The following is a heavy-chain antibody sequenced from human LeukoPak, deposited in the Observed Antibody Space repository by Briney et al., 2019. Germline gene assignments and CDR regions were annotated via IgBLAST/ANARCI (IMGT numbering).Heavy chain of an antibody. D-gene: IGHD3-10*01. J-gene: IGHJ6*02. CDR1: GFTFSSYW. Sequence: GGSLRLSCAASGFTFSSYWMSWVRQAPGKGLEWVANIKQDGSEKYYVDSVKGRFTISRDNAKNSLYLQMNSLRAEDTAVYYCARDRAYYYGSGSHSELNYYYYGMDVWGQGTTVTVSS. CDR2: IKQDGSEK. V-gene: IGHV3-7*01. CDR3: ARDRAYYYGSGSHSELNYYYYGMDV.